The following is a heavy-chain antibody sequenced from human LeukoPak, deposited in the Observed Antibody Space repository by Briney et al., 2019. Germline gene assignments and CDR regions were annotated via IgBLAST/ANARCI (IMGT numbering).Heavy chain of an antibody. D-gene: IGHD3-3*01. CDR2: IILILGIA. V-gene: IGHV1-69*04. J-gene: IGHJ3*02. Sequence: SVKVSCKASGGTFSSYAISWVRQAPGQGLEWMGRIILILGIANYAQKFQGRVTITADKSTSTAYMELSSLRSEDTAVYYCAKQSGFGVPRQAFDIWGQGTMVTVSS. CDR1: GGTFSSYA. CDR3: AKQSGFGVPRQAFDI.